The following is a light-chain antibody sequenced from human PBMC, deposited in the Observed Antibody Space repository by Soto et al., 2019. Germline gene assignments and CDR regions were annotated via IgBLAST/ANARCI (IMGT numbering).Light chain of an antibody. CDR2: AAS. J-gene: IGKJ1*01. V-gene: IGKV1-39*01. CDR3: QRSYITPWT. CDR1: QSISTH. Sequence: DIQMTQSPSSLSASVGDRVTITCRASQSISTHLSWYQQTPGKAPKLLIYAASSLQSGVPSRFSGTGSGTDFTLTISNLQSEDFATYYCQRSYITPWTFGQGTKVDIK.